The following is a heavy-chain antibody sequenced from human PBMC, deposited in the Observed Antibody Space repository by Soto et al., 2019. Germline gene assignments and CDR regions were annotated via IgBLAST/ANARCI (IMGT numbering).Heavy chain of an antibody. CDR2: IYYSGST. J-gene: IGHJ6*02. V-gene: IGHV4-31*03. CDR1: GGSISSGGYY. Sequence: SDTLSLTCTVSGGSISSGGYYWSWIRQHPGKGLEWIGYIYYSGSTYYNPSLKSRVTISVDTSKNQFSLKLSSVTAADTAVYYCARGGRRSPGMDVWGQGTTVTVSS. CDR3: ARGGRRSPGMDV.